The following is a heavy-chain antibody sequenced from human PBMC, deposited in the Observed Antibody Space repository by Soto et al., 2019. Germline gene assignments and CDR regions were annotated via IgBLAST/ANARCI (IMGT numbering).Heavy chain of an antibody. V-gene: IGHV1-18*01. D-gene: IGHD3-9*01. CDR2: ISAYNGNT. CDR3: ARDLTYYDILTGYYTGYYYYGMDV. CDR1: GYTFTSYG. J-gene: IGHJ6*02. Sequence: GASVKVSCKASGYTFTSYGISWVRQAPGQGLEWMGWISAYNGNTNYAQKLQGRVTMTTDTSTSTAYMELRSLRSDDTAVYYCARDLTYYDILTGYYTGYYYYGMDVWGQGTTVTVSS.